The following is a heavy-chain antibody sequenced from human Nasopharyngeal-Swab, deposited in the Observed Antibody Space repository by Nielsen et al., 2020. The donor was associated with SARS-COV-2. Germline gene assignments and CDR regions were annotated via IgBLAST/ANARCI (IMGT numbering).Heavy chain of an antibody. Sequence: SETLSLTCTVSGGSISSGGYYWSWIRPHPGKGLEWIGYNYYSGSTYYNPSLKSRVTISVDTSKNPFSLKPSAVTAADTAVYYCARGRELVLGSYRWFDPWGQGTLVTVSS. CDR2: NYYSGST. J-gene: IGHJ5*02. D-gene: IGHD3-16*02. CDR3: ARGRELVLGSYRWFDP. CDR1: GGSISSGGYY. V-gene: IGHV4-31*03.